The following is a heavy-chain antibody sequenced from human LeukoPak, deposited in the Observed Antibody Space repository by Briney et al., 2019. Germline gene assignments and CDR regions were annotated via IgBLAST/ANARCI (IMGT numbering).Heavy chain of an antibody. CDR3: ARGTGAFDY. CDR1: GDTVSSNSAG. V-gene: IGHV6-1*01. CDR2: TYYRSNFYN. Sequence: SQTLSLTCAISGDTVSSNSAGWNWFRQSPSRGLEWLGRTYYRSNFYNDYAVSVKSRISINPDTSKNQFSLQLNSVTPEDTAVYYCARGTGAFDYWGQGTLVTVPS. J-gene: IGHJ4*02.